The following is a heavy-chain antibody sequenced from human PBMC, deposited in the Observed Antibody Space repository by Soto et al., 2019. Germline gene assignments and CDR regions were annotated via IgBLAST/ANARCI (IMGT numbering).Heavy chain of an antibody. CDR1: VVSISSGDYY. Sequence: PSETLSLTCTFSVVSISSGDYYCSWIRQPPGKGLEWIGYIYYRGSTYYNPSLKSRVSISVDASKNQFSLKLSSVTAADTAVYYCARAGIKLWQRFFEYWGQGTPVTVSS. CDR2: IYYRGST. D-gene: IGHD5-18*01. V-gene: IGHV4-30-4*01. J-gene: IGHJ4*02. CDR3: ARAGIKLWQRFFEY.